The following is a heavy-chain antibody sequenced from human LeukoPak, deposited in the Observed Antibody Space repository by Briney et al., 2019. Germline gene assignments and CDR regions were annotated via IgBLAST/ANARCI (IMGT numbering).Heavy chain of an antibody. CDR2: ISAYNGNT. CDR3: ASRLDPPLVGAPPPYYYYYMDV. Sequence: ASVKVSCKASGYTFTSYGISWVRQAPGQGLEWMGWISAYNGNTNYAQKLQGRVTMTTDTSTSTAYMELRSLRSDDTAVYYCASRLDPPLVGAPPPYYYYYMDVWGKGTTVTVSS. V-gene: IGHV1-18*01. D-gene: IGHD1-26*01. J-gene: IGHJ6*03. CDR1: GYTFTSYG.